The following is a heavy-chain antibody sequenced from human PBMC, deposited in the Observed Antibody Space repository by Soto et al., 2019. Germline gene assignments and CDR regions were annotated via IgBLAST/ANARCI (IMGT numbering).Heavy chain of an antibody. CDR2: ISSSSSYT. J-gene: IGHJ6*02. V-gene: IGHV3-11*05. D-gene: IGHD3-9*01. CDR3: ARAATYCDILTGYYLNGMDV. CDR1: GFTFSDYY. Sequence: QVQLVESGGGLVKPGGSLRLSCAASGFTFSDYYMSWIRQAPGKGLEWVSYISSSSSYTNYADSVKGRFTISRDNAKNSLYLQMNSLSAEDTAVYYCARAATYCDILTGYYLNGMDVWGQGTTVTVSS.